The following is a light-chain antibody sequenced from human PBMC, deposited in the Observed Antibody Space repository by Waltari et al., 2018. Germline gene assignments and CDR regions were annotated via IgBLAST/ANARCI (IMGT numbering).Light chain of an antibody. V-gene: IGLV3-21*03. CDR1: KIGSKS. Sequence: SYVLTQQPSVSVAPGKPARITWAGDKIGSKSVHWYQQKPGQAPVLVADHDRDRPSGSPERISGFTSGNTATLTISRVEAGDEADYYCQVWDSSSDHVVFGGGTKLTVL. CDR3: QVWDSSSDHVV. CDR2: HDR. J-gene: IGLJ2*01.